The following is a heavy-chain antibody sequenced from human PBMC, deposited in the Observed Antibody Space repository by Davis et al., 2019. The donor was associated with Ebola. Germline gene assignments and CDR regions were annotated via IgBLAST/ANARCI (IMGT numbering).Heavy chain of an antibody. D-gene: IGHD6-19*01. CDR2: ISSSGSTK. V-gene: IGHV3-11*01. J-gene: IGHJ4*02. CDR1: GFSFSDYY. Sequence: GGSLRLSCAASGFSFSDYYMNWIRQAPGKGLEWVSDISSSGSTKNYADSVKGRFTISRDNAKNSLFLQMNSLRPEDTAVYYCAAGLLVQQWGSDHWGQGTLVSVST. CDR3: AAGLLVQQWGSDH.